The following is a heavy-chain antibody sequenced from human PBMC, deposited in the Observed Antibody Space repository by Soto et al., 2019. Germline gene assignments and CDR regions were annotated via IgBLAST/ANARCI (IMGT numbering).Heavy chain of an antibody. V-gene: IGHV4-39*01. CDR3: ARHGSS. J-gene: IGHJ5*02. CDR2: IYYSGQT. Sequence: QLQLQESGPVLVKPSVTLSLICSVSGVSISGSSYYWGWIRQPPGKGLEWIGSIYYSGQTYYNPSLKSRVTITVDRSKNQFSLNLTSVTATDTAFYYCARHGSSWGQGTLVTVSS. CDR1: GVSISGSSYY.